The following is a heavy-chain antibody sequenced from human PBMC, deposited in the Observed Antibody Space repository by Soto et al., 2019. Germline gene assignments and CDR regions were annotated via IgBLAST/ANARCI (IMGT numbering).Heavy chain of an antibody. CDR1: GFTFSSYS. Sequence: GSLRLSCAASGFTFSSYSMHWVRQAPGKGLEWVSSISSSSSYIYYADSVKGRFTISRDNAKNSLYLQMNSLRAEDTAVYYCARGIAAAGAPVLDVWGQGTTVTVSS. V-gene: IGHV3-21*01. CDR3: ARGIAAAGAPVLDV. D-gene: IGHD6-13*01. J-gene: IGHJ6*02. CDR2: ISSSSSYI.